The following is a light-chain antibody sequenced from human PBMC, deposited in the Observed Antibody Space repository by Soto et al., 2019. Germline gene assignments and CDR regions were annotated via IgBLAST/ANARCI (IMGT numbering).Light chain of an antibody. CDR3: QQTNSFPYT. V-gene: IGKV1-5*01. Sequence: IQMTQSPSTLSASVGDRVTITCRASHNIERWMAWYQQKRGRAPSLLIFDATTLHSGVPSRFSGGGSGTEFTLTINGLQPDDFATYYCQQTNSFPYTFGQGTKLEIK. CDR2: DAT. CDR1: HNIERW. J-gene: IGKJ2*01.